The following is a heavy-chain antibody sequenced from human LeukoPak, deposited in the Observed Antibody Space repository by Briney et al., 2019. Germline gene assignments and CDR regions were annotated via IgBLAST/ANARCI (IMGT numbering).Heavy chain of an antibody. CDR2: INHSGST. Sequence: SETLSLTCAVYGGSFSGYYWGWIRQPPGKGLEWIGEINHSGSTNYNPSLKSRVTISVDTSKNQFSLKLNSVTAADTAVYYCARGQGGHSSSWYRWGQGTLVTVSS. J-gene: IGHJ5*02. CDR1: GGSFSGYY. D-gene: IGHD6-13*01. V-gene: IGHV4-34*01. CDR3: ARGQGGHSSSWYR.